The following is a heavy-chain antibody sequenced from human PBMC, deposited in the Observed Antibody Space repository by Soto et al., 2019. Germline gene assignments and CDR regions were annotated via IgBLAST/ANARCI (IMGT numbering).Heavy chain of an antibody. CDR3: ARGWDYDPTYYYYYRDV. CDR2: MNPNSGNT. Sequence: RASVKVSCKASGYTFTSYDINWVRQATGQGLEWMGWMNPNSGNTGYAQKFQGRVTMTRNTSISTAYMELSSLRSEDTAVYYCARGWDYDPTYYYYYRDVWGKGTTVTVSS. V-gene: IGHV1-8*01. D-gene: IGHD3-3*01. J-gene: IGHJ6*03. CDR1: GYTFTSYD.